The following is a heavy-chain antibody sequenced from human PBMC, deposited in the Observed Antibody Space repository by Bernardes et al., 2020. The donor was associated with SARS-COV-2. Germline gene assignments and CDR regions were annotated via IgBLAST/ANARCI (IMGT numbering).Heavy chain of an antibody. J-gene: IGHJ4*02. CDR2: ISGDSTYT. Sequence: GGSLRLSCAASGFTFSNSNMNWVRQAPGKGLEWVSSISGDSTYTYFADSVKGRFTISRDNAKNTVYLQMNSLRVEDTALYYCARGSGNYYFDLWGQGILVTVSS. D-gene: IGHD1-26*01. CDR3: ARGSGNYYFDL. CDR1: GFTFSNSN. V-gene: IGHV3-21*01.